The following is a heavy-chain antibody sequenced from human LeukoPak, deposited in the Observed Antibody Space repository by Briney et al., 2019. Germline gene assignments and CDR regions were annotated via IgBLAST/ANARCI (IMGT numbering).Heavy chain of an antibody. CDR2: IIPIFGTA. V-gene: IGHV1-69*13. CDR3: ARASCSGGSCYWKFDY. J-gene: IGHJ4*02. Sequence: SVKVSCKASGGTFSSYAISWVRQAPGQGLEWMGGIIPIFGTANYAQKFQGRVTITADESTSTAYMELSSLRSEDTAVYYCARASCSGGSCYWKFDYWGQGTLVTVSS. CDR1: GGTFSSYA. D-gene: IGHD2-15*01.